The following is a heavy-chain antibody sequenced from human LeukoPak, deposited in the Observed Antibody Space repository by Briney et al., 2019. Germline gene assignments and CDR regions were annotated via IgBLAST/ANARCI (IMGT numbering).Heavy chain of an antibody. Sequence: PGGSLRLSCAASGFTFSDYWMCWVRQAPGKGLEWVAFIKHDGSEKYYVDSLKGRFTISRVNAKNSLSLQMHSLRAEDTAVSYCGVFKTTRSYLSLENDYWGQGTLVTVSS. CDR3: GVFKTTRSYLSLENDY. CDR1: GFTFSDYW. V-gene: IGHV3-7*01. J-gene: IGHJ4*02. CDR2: IKHDGSEK. D-gene: IGHD1-26*01.